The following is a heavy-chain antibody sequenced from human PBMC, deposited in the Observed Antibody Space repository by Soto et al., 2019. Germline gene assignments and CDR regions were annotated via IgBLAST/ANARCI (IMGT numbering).Heavy chain of an antibody. Sequence: QITLKESGPTLVKPTQTLTLTCTFSGFSLRSSGVGVGWIRQPPGKAPEWLALIYWDDDTRYSPSLRTRLTITKDTANNRVVLTMTNMDPVDTGAYYGAHTSGFGELLFWGQGTLVTVSS. D-gene: IGHD3-10*01. V-gene: IGHV2-5*02. CDR1: GFSLRSSGVG. CDR3: AHTSGFGELLF. CDR2: IYWDDDT. J-gene: IGHJ4*02.